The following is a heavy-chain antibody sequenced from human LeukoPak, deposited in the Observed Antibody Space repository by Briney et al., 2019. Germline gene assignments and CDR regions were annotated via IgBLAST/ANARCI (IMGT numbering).Heavy chain of an antibody. CDR1: GFTFSSYG. V-gene: IGHV3-33*01. Sequence: PGGSLRLSCAASGFTFSSYGMHWVRQAPGKGLEWVAVIWYDGSNKYYADSVKGRFTISRDNSKNTLYLQMNSLRAEDTAVYYCARGDEGVVITPLDYWGQGTLVTVSS. D-gene: IGHD3-3*01. J-gene: IGHJ4*02. CDR3: ARGDEGVVITPLDY. CDR2: IWYDGSNK.